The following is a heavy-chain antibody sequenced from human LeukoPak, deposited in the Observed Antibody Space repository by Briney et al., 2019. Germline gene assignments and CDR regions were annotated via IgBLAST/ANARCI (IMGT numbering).Heavy chain of an antibody. V-gene: IGHV3-7*03. Sequence: GGSLRLSCAASGFTFSDYYMSWIRQAPGKGLEWVANIKQDGSEEYYVDSVKGRFTISRDNAKNSLYLQMNSLRAEDTAVYYCARETFMTTVTTFPWGQGTLVTVSS. J-gene: IGHJ5*02. D-gene: IGHD4-17*01. CDR3: ARETFMTTVTTFP. CDR1: GFTFSDYY. CDR2: IKQDGSEE.